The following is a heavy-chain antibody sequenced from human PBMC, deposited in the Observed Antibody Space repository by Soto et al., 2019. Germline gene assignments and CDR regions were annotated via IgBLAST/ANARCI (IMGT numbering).Heavy chain of an antibody. CDR3: AIDREYSGYDCHSYYYMDV. Sequence: QVQLVESGGGLVKPGGSLRLSCAASGFTFSDYYMSWIRQAPGKGLEWVSYISSSGSTIYCADSVKGRFTISRDNAKNSLYLQMNVLIADDTAVYYCAIDREYSGYDCHSYYYMDVWGQGTTVTVSS. CDR2: ISSSGSTI. D-gene: IGHD5-12*01. J-gene: IGHJ6*03. V-gene: IGHV3-11*01. CDR1: GFTFSDYY.